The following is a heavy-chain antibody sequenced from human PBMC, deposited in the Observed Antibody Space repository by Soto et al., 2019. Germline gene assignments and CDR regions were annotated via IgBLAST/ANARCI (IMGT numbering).Heavy chain of an antibody. Sequence: EASVKVSCKASGYTFTSYAMHWVRQAPGQRLEWMGWINAGNGNTKYSQKFQGRVTITRDTSASTAYMELSSLRSEDTAVYYCARERRPFHDILTGYYPPLCDYWGQGTLVTVSS. CDR2: INAGNGNT. V-gene: IGHV1-3*01. D-gene: IGHD3-9*01. CDR1: GYTFTSYA. CDR3: ARERRPFHDILTGYYPPLCDY. J-gene: IGHJ4*02.